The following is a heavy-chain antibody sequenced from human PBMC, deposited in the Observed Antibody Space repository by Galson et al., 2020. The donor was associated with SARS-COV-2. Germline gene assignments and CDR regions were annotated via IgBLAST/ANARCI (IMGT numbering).Heavy chain of an antibody. J-gene: IGHJ6*02. V-gene: IGHV3-48*03. CDR1: GFSFSSFE. Sequence: TGGSLRLSCAASGFSFSSFEMTWVRQAPGKGLEWVASISSSGNTKNHGDSVKDRFTVSRDNAKNSLYLQMDSLTAEDTAVYYCARDQGAHYGMDVWGQGTTVTVS. CDR2: ISSSGNTK. CDR3: ARDQGAHYGMDV.